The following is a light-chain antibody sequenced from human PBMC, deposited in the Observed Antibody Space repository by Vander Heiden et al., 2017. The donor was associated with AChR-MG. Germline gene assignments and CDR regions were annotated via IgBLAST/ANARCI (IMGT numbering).Light chain of an antibody. CDR2: DVS. J-gene: IGLJ3*02. CDR3: CSYAGTYWV. V-gene: IGLV2-11*02. Sequence: QSALTQPRSVSGSPGQSVTISCTGTSSAVGGHKYVSWYQQHPGKAPKLMIDDVSNRPSGVPDRFAGSESGNTASLTISGLQAEDDADYYCCSYAGTYWVFGGGTKLTVL. CDR1: SSAVGGHKY.